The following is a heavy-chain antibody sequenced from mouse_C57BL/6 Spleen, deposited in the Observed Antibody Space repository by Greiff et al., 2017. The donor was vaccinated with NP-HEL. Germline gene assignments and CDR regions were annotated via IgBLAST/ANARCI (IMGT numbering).Heavy chain of an antibody. J-gene: IGHJ4*01. CDR2: FHPYNDDT. CDR3: ARGDGFYPYYAMDY. Sequence: VKLVESGAELVKPGASVKMSCKASGYTFTTYPIEWMKQNHGKSLEWIGNFHPYNDDTKYNEKFKGKATLTVEKSSSTVYLELSRLTSDDSAVYYCARGDGFYPYYAMDYWGQGTSVTVSS. V-gene: IGHV1-47*01. D-gene: IGHD2-3*01. CDR1: GYTFTTYP.